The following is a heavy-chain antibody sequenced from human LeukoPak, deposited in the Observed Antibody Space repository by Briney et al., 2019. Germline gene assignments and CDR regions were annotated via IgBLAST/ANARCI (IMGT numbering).Heavy chain of an antibody. Sequence: VQPGGSLILSCAASGFIFNNYGLVWVRHAAGKGLEWVSAISNDGGGTTYADFVKGRFSVSRDKSKNTLFLQMNSLRAEDTALYYCAKGSSGYFFDLWGQGTLVTVSS. V-gene: IGHV3-23*01. CDR1: GFIFNNYG. D-gene: IGHD3-22*01. CDR3: AKGSSGYFFDL. CDR2: ISNDGGGT. J-gene: IGHJ4*02.